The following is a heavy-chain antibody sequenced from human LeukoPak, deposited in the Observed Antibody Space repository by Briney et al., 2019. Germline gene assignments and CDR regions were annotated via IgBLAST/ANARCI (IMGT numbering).Heavy chain of an antibody. Sequence: SETLSLTCTVSGGSISSSSYYWGWIRQPPGKGLEWIGSIYYSGSTYYNPSLKSRVIISVDTSKNQFSLKLSSVTAADTAVYYCARRGSSYDFWSGYQPYFDYWGQGTLVTVSS. CDR2: IYYSGST. CDR3: ARRGSSYDFWSGYQPYFDY. V-gene: IGHV4-39*01. CDR1: GGSISSSSYY. D-gene: IGHD3-3*01. J-gene: IGHJ4*02.